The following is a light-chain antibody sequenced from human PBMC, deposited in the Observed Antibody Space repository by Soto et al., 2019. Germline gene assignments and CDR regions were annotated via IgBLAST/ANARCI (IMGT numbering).Light chain of an antibody. V-gene: IGKV2-28*01. Sequence: DIVMTQSPLSLPVTPGEPASISCRSNQSLLYSNGYNYVDWYLQKPGQPPQLLIFLGSSRASGVPDRFNGSGSGTDFTLRITTVEAEDVGVYYCMQVLQTPLTFGGGTKLEI. CDR1: QSLLYSNGYNY. CDR2: LGS. J-gene: IGKJ4*01. CDR3: MQVLQTPLT.